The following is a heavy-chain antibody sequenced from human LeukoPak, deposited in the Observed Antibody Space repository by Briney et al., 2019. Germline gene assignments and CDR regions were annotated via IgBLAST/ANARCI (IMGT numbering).Heavy chain of an antibody. Sequence: GGSLRLSCAASGFTFSSYSMNWVRQAPGKGLEWVSSISSSSSYIYYADSVKGRFTISRDNAKNSLYLQMNSLRAEDTAVYYCARDRASYDIFSAYCGMDVWGQGTTVTVSS. V-gene: IGHV3-21*01. CDR3: ARDRASYDIFSAYCGMDV. CDR1: GFTFSSYS. J-gene: IGHJ6*02. D-gene: IGHD3-9*01. CDR2: ISSSSSYI.